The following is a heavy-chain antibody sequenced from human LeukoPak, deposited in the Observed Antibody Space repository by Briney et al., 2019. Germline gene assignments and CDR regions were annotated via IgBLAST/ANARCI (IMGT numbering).Heavy chain of an antibody. D-gene: IGHD3-10*01. CDR3: ARVVFGLDY. CDR2: ISYDGSNK. J-gene: IGHJ4*02. CDR1: GFTFSSYA. Sequence: GRSLRLSCAASGFTFSSYAMHWVRQAPGKGLEWVAVISYDGSNKYYADSVKGRFTISRDNSKNTLYLQMTSLRAEDTAVYYCARVVFGLDYWGQGTLVTVSS. V-gene: IGHV3-30-3*01.